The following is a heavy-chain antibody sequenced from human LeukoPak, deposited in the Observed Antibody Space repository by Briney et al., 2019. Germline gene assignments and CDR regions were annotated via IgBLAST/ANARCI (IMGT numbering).Heavy chain of an antibody. CDR1: GFTFSSYS. Sequence: GGSLRLSCAASGFTFSSYSMNWVRQAPGKGLEWVSSISSSSISIYYADSVKGRFTISRDNAKNSLYLQMNSLRAEDTAVYYCATASGDIVETATMGSYWGQGTLVTVSS. D-gene: IGHD5-18*01. V-gene: IGHV3-21*01. J-gene: IGHJ4*02. CDR3: ATASGDIVETATMGSY. CDR2: ISSSSISI.